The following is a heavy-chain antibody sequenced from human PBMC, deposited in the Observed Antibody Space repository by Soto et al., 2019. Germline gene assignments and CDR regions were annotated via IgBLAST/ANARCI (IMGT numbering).Heavy chain of an antibody. J-gene: IGHJ4*02. CDR2: IIPVFGLV. CDR1: GGTPSNSA. V-gene: IGHV1-69*17. Sequence: QVHLLLQSGAEVKKPGSSVKVSCKASGGTPSNSAISWVRQAPGQGLEWMGGIIPVFGLVKYAQNFQGRVTITADKSTSTAYLELTNLTSEDTAVYYCARAAKRYFDYWGQGTLVTVSS. CDR3: ARAAKRYFDY.